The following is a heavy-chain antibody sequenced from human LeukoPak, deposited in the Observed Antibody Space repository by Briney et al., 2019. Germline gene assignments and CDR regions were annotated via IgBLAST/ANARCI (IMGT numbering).Heavy chain of an antibody. D-gene: IGHD3-22*01. J-gene: IGHJ6*02. CDR3: ARLYYDTYYYYGLDV. V-gene: IGHV4-59*08. CDR2: IYYNGNT. Sequence: SETLSLTCTVSDGSISSYYWSWFRQPPGEGLEWIGYIYYNGNTNYNPSLKSRVTISVDTSKNQFSLKLSSVTAADTAVYYCARLYYDTYYYYGLDVWGQGTTVTVSS. CDR1: DGSISSYY.